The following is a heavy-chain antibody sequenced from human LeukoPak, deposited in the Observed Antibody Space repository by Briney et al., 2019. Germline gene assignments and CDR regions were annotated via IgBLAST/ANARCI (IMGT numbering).Heavy chain of an antibody. Sequence: SETLSLTCTVSGGSISSYYWSWIRQPPGKGLEWIGYIYYSGDTHYNPSLKSRLTISVDTSKNHFSLKLSSVTAADTAMYYCARRVPDSSAPGIAFDIWGQGTMVTVSS. J-gene: IGHJ3*02. CDR3: ARRVPDSSAPGIAFDI. D-gene: IGHD3-22*01. CDR2: IYYSGDT. CDR1: GGSISSYY. V-gene: IGHV4-59*12.